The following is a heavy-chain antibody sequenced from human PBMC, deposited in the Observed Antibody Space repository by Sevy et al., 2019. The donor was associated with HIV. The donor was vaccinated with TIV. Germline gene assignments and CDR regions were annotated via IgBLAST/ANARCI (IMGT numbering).Heavy chain of an antibody. CDR3: ARDRGIAVAGTGHYYYYYGMDV. J-gene: IGHJ6*02. Sequence: GGSLRLSCAASGFTFSSYAMHWVRQAPGKGLEWVTVISYDGSNKYYADSVKGRFTISRDNSKNTLYLQMNSLRAEDTAVYYCARDRGIAVAGTGHYYYYYGMDVWGQGTTVTVSS. D-gene: IGHD6-19*01. CDR2: ISYDGSNK. CDR1: GFTFSSYA. V-gene: IGHV3-30*04.